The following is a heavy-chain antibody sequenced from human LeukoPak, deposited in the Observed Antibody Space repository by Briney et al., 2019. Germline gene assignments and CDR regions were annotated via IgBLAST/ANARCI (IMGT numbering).Heavy chain of an antibody. J-gene: IGHJ5*02. V-gene: IGHV4-59*01. CDR3: ARDADGWFDP. CDR1: GGSISSYY. Sequence: PSETLPLXCTVSGGSISSYYWSWIRQPPGKGLEWIGYIYYSGSTNYNPSLKSRVTISVDTSKNQFSLKLSSVTAADTAVYYCARDADGWFDPWGQGTLVTVSS. D-gene: IGHD5-24*01. CDR2: IYYSGST.